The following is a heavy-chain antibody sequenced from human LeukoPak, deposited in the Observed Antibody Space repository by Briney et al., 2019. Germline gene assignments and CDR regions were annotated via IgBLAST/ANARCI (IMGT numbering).Heavy chain of an antibody. J-gene: IGHJ4*02. V-gene: IGHV3-23*01. CDR1: GXTFSSYV. CDR2: ISSSGGGT. Sequence: SGGSLRLSCAASGXTFSSYVVSWVRQAPGKGLEWVSSISSSGGGTYYADSVRGRFTISRDNSKNTLYLQVNSLRAEDTAVYYCAKDYSGTYYLIDYWGQGTLVTVSS. D-gene: IGHD1-26*01. CDR3: AKDYSGTYYLIDY.